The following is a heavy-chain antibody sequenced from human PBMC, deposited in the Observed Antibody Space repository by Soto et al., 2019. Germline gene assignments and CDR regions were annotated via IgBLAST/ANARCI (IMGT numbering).Heavy chain of an antibody. J-gene: IGHJ4*02. CDR2: ISYDGSHK. V-gene: IGHV3-30-3*01. CDR3: ARWLSGWGD. D-gene: IGHD3-16*01. CDR1: GFTFSNYA. Sequence: GGALRVSCAASGFTFSNYAMHWVRQAPGKGLEWVAAISYDGSHKYYAASVKGRFTISRDDSKNSLYLQMNSLKTEDTAVYYCARWLSGWGDWGQGTQVTVSS.